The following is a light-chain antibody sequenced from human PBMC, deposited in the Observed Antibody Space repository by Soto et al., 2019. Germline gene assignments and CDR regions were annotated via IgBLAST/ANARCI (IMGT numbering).Light chain of an antibody. CDR1: NGHSTYA. J-gene: IGLJ2*01. CDR3: QTWGSWGV. V-gene: IGLV4-69*01. Sequence: QLVLTQSPSASASLGASVKLTCTLSNGHSTYAIAWHQQQPEKGPRYLMKLNSDGSHSKGDGIPDRFSGSSSGAERYLIISRLPSEDEADYYCQTWGSWGVFGGGTKLTVL. CDR2: LNSDGSH.